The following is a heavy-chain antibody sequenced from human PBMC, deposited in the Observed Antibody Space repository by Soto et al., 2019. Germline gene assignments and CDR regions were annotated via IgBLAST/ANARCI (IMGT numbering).Heavy chain of an antibody. CDR3: ARAQDGYSDAFDI. Sequence: GGSRRLSCAASGFTFSSYWMSWVRQAPGKGLEWVANIKQDGSEKYYVDSVKGRFTISRDNAKNSLYLQMNSLRAEDTAVYYCARAQDGYSDAFDIWGQGTMVTVSS. J-gene: IGHJ3*02. V-gene: IGHV3-7*05. CDR1: GFTFSSYW. CDR2: IKQDGSEK. D-gene: IGHD6-13*01.